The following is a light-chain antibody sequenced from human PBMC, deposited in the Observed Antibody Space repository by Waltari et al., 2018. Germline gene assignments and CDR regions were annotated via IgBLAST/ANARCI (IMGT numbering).Light chain of an antibody. CDR1: GGTLANNF. J-gene: IGLJ2*01. CDR2: VDN. Sequence: NFMLTQPHSVSESPGKTVTISCTRTGGTLANNFVQSYQQRPDGHPTTVINVDNKRPSRVPDRFSGSIDSSSNFASLTISGLKTEDEAIYYCQSYDTNTPVVFGGGTKLTVL. CDR3: QSYDTNTPVV. V-gene: IGLV6-57*01.